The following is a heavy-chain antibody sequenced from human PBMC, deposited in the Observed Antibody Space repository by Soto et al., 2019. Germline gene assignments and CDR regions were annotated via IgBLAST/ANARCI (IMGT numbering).Heavy chain of an antibody. D-gene: IGHD3-22*01. V-gene: IGHV4-31*03. J-gene: IGHJ4*01. CDR2: IYYSGTT. CDR1: GASLNSGDYY. Sequence: PSETLSLACTVSGASLNSGDYYWRWIRQHPRKGLEWMGYIYYSGTTYYNPSLQRRLTISIDTSTNLFSLTLTSVTAPDTAVYYCARAYDISEPYFDSRCHGLLDTVSS. CDR3: ARAYDISEPYFDS.